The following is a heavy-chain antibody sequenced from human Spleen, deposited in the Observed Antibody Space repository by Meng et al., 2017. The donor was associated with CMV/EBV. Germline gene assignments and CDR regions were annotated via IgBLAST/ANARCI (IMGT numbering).Heavy chain of an antibody. V-gene: IGHV3-74*01. CDR1: GFTFSSHW. J-gene: IGHJ2*01. Sequence: GGSLRLSCAASGFTFSSHWMHWVRQAPGKGLVWVSRITFDGSTTSYADSVRGRFTISRDNAKNTLHLQMSSLGVEDTATYYCARDDSSGQYGFWYFDLWGRGTLVTVSS. CDR2: ITFDGSTT. CDR3: ARDDSSGQYGFWYFDL. D-gene: IGHD3-22*01.